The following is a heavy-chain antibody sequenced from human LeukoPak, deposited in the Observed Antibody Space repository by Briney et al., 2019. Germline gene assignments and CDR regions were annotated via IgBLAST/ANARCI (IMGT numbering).Heavy chain of an antibody. CDR1: GFGFSRYW. Sequence: GGSLRLSCAASGFGFSRYWMHWVRQAPGTGLKWVSRIYRDGSTTDYADSVKGRFTISRDNAKNSLYLQVNSLRAEDTAVYYCARDIYGSGPPVGDAIDYWGQGTLVTVSS. V-gene: IGHV3-74*01. CDR2: IYRDGSTT. D-gene: IGHD3-10*01. CDR3: ARDIYGSGPPVGDAIDY. J-gene: IGHJ4*02.